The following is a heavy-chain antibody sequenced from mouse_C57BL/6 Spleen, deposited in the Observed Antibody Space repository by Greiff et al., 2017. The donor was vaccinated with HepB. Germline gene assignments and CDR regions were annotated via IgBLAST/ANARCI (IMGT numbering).Heavy chain of an antibody. CDR3: AKNALYYAMDY. CDR2: IWRGGST. CDR1: GFSLTSYG. J-gene: IGHJ4*01. Sequence: VMLVESGPGLVQPSQSLSITCTVSGFSLTSYGVHWVRQSPGKGLEWLGVIWRGGSTDYNAAFMSRLSITKDNSKSQVFYKMNRLQADDTAIYYCAKNALYYAMDYWGQGTSVTFSS. V-gene: IGHV2-5*01.